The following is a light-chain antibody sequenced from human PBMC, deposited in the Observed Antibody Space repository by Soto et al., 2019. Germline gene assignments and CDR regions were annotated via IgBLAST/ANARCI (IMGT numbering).Light chain of an antibody. J-gene: IGLJ3*02. CDR3: ISYIPSTTTHWV. V-gene: IGLV2-14*01. CDR1: SNDIGDYNY. CDR2: EVA. Sequence: QSALSQPASVSGSPGQSITISCTGTSNDIGDYNYVSWYQQHPGKAPKLLIYEVANRPSGISDRFSGSKSGDTASLTISGLQAEDEADYYCISYIPSTTTHWVFGGGTKLTVL.